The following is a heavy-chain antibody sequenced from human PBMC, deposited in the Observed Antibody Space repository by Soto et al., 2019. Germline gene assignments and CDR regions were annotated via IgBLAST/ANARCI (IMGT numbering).Heavy chain of an antibody. J-gene: IGHJ5*02. CDR3: AQRLPHYGLGRERGTWFDP. V-gene: IGHV2-5*02. Sequence: QITLKESGPTLVRPTQTLTLTCTFSGFSLSTTGVGVGWIRQPPGKALEWLALSYWDDDKRYSPSLKSRLTITKDTSKNEVILTMTHMDPVDTARYYCAQRLPHYGLGRERGTWFDPWGQGTLVTVSS. D-gene: IGHD3-10*01. CDR2: SYWDDDK. CDR1: GFSLSTTGVG.